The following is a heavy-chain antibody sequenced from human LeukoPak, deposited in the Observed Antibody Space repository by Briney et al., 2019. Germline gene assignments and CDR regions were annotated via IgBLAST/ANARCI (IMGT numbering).Heavy chain of an antibody. V-gene: IGHV1-69*06. CDR1: GGTFSSYA. CDR3: ARDRGNTVFYYYYMDV. D-gene: IGHD3-10*01. CDR2: IIPIFGTA. J-gene: IGHJ6*03. Sequence: GASVKVSCTASGGTFSSYAISWVRQAPGQGLEWVGGIIPIFGTANYAQTFQGRVTITADKSTSTAYMELSSLRSEDTAVYYCARDRGNTVFYYYYMDVWGKGTTVTVSS.